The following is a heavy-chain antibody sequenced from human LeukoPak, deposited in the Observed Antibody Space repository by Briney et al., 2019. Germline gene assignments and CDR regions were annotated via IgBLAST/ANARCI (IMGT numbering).Heavy chain of an antibody. CDR1: GFTFGGYG. D-gene: IGHD1/OR15-1a*01. J-gene: IGHJ4*02. Sequence: GGSLRLSCAGSGFTFGGYGMHWFRQTPGKGLEGVAVIAYDGSRAFYADSVKGQFTISRDNSKNTMSVQMDDLRAEDTAVYYCTRDNNDHFDYWGQGTLVTVSS. V-gene: IGHV3-33*01. CDR3: TRDNNDHFDY. CDR2: IAYDGSRA.